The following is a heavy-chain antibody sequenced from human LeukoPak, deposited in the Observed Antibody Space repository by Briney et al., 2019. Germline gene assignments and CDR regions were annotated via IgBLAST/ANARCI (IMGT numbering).Heavy chain of an antibody. CDR1: DDSISNNRYF. Sequence: PSETLSLTCTISDDSISNNRYFWAWIRQPPGKGLEWIGSINYSGRTYYNPSLKSRVTISVDKSKNQFSLKLSSVTAADTAVYYCARDRQWLFRSYYYYMDVWGKGTTVTVSS. V-gene: IGHV4-39*07. D-gene: IGHD6-19*01. CDR2: INYSGRT. J-gene: IGHJ6*03. CDR3: ARDRQWLFRSYYYYMDV.